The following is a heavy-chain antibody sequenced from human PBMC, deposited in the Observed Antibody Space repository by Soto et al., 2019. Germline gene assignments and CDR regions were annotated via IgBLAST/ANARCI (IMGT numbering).Heavy chain of an antibody. Sequence: QITLKESGPTLVKPTQTLTLTCTFSGFSLSTSGVGVGWIRQPPGKALEWLALIYWDDDKRYSPSLKSRLTITNDTSKNQVVLTMTNMDPVDTATYYCAQVAAADSGWSYFDYRGQGTLVTVSS. J-gene: IGHJ4*02. CDR2: IYWDDDK. CDR3: AQVAAADSGWSYFDY. CDR1: GFSLSTSGVG. D-gene: IGHD6-13*01. V-gene: IGHV2-5*02.